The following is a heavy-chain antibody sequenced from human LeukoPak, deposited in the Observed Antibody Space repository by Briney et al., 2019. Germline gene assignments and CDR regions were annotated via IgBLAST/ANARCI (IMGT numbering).Heavy chain of an antibody. V-gene: IGHV3-30-3*01. CDR3: ALYSYGYDFGY. CDR2: ISYDGSNK. CDR1: GFTFSSYA. D-gene: IGHD5-18*01. Sequence: GGSLRLSCAASGFTFSSYAMHWVRQAPGKGLEWVAVISYDGSNKYYADSVKGRFTISRDNSKNTLYLQMNSLRAEDTAVYYCALYSYGYDFGYWGQGTLVTVSS. J-gene: IGHJ4*02.